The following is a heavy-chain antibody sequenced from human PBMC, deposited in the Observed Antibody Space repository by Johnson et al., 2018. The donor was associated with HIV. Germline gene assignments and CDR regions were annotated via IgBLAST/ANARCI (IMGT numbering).Heavy chain of an antibody. J-gene: IGHJ3*02. D-gene: IGHD5-12*01. V-gene: IGHV3-66*01. Sequence: VLLVESGGGLVQPGGSLRLSCAASGFTVSRNYMSWVRQAPGKGLEWVSVIYSGGSTHFADSVKGRFTISRDNSKNTVYLQMNSLRAEDTAVYYCASLYSGYDNDAFDIWGQGTMVTVSS. CDR1: GFTVSRNY. CDR3: ASLYSGYDNDAFDI. CDR2: IYSGGST.